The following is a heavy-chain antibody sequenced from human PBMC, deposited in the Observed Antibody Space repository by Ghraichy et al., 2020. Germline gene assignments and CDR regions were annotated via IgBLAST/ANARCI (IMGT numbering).Heavy chain of an antibody. CDR1: GGTFSSYA. CDR2: IIPIFGTA. J-gene: IGHJ4*02. D-gene: IGHD5-12*01. Sequence: SVKVSCKASGGTFSSYAISWVRQAPGQGLEWMGGIIPIFGTANYAQKFQGRVTITADESTSTAYMELSSLRSEYTAVYYCARVYSGYDLMYYFDYWGQGTLVTVSS. CDR3: ARVYSGYDLMYYFDY. V-gene: IGHV1-69*13.